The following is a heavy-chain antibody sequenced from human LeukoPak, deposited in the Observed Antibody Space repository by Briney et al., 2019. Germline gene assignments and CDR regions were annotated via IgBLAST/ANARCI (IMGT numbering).Heavy chain of an antibody. J-gene: IGHJ1*01. CDR2: IYYSGST. V-gene: IGHV4-39*01. Sequence: SETLSLTCTVSGGSISSSSYYWGWIRQPPGKGLEWVGRIYYSGSTYYNPSLKSRVTISVDTSKNQFSLKLSSVTAADTAVYYCARQAERAIDDANYYDSSGPGYFQHWGQGTLVTVSS. D-gene: IGHD3-22*01. CDR3: ARQAERAIDDANYYDSSGPGYFQH. CDR1: GGSISSSSYY.